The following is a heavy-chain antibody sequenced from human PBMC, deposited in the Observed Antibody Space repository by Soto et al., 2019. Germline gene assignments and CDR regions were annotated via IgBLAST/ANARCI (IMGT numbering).Heavy chain of an antibody. D-gene: IGHD6-13*01. CDR1: GGSISSYY. V-gene: IGHV4-4*07. Sequence: QVQLQESGPGLVKPSETLSLTCTVSGGSISSYYWSWIRQPAGKGLEWIGRIYTSGSTNYNPSLKSRVTMSVDTSKNQFSLKLSSVTAADTAVYYCAREGSSSWYNYYYGMDVWGQGTTATVSS. J-gene: IGHJ6*02. CDR2: IYTSGST. CDR3: AREGSSSWYNYYYGMDV.